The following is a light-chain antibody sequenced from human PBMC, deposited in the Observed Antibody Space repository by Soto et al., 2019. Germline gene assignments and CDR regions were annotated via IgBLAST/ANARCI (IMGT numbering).Light chain of an antibody. J-gene: IGLJ2*01. V-gene: IGLV1-51*01. CDR3: GTWDGSLTAGV. Sequence: QSVLTQPPSVSAAPGQKVTISCSGSTSNIGSSYVSWYQQFPGTAPKLLIYDNNKRPSEIPDRFSGSKSGTSATLDITGLQTGDEADYYCGTWDGSLTAGVFGGGTKVTVL. CDR2: DNN. CDR1: TSNIGSSY.